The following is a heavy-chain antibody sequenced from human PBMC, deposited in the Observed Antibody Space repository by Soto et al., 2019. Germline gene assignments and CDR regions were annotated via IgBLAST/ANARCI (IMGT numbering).Heavy chain of an antibody. CDR3: ARGWGSGIYYEVSVNYFYSGMEV. Sequence: GGSLRLSCAASGFTFSSYGMHWVRQAPGKGLGWVTIIWYDGSKKYYADSVKGRFTISRDNSKNTLYLQMNSLRAEDTAVYYCARGWGSGIYYEVSVNYFYSGMEVWCQGTTVTVAS. CDR2: IWYDGSKK. J-gene: IGHJ6*02. CDR1: GFTFSSYG. V-gene: IGHV3-33*01. D-gene: IGHD1-26*01.